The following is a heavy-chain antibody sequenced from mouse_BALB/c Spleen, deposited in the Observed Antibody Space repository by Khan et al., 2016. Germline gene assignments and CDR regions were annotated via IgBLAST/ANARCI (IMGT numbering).Heavy chain of an antibody. J-gene: IGHJ1*01. D-gene: IGHD1-1*01. CDR2: IYTYSGES. CDR3: ARYRYYYGSSRYFDV. CDR1: GYTFTNYG. V-gene: IGHV9-3-1*01. Sequence: QIQLVQSGPELKRPGKTVKISCKASGYTFTNYGINWVKQAPGKGLKWMGWIYTYSGESTYADDFKGRFAFSLETSANTASLQINNLKNEDTATYCCARYRYYYGSSRYFDVWGAGTTVTVSA.